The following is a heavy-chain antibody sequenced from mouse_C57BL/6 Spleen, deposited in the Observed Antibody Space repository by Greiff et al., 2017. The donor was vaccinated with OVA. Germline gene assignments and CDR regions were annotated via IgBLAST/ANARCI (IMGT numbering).Heavy chain of an antibody. D-gene: IGHD1-1*01. CDR2: ISYDGSN. J-gene: IGHJ2*01. CDR3: ARAGGSSLYYFDY. Sequence: EVKLQESGPGLVKPSQSLSLTCSVTGYSITSGYYWNWIRQFPGNKLEWMGYISYDGSNNYNPSLKNRISITRDTSKNQFVLKLNSVTTEDTATYYCARAGGSSLYYFDYWGQGTTLTVSS. CDR1: GYSITSGYY. V-gene: IGHV3-6*01.